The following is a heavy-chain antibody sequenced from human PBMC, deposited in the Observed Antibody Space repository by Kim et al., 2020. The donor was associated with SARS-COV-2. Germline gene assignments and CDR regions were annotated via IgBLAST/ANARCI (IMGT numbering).Heavy chain of an antibody. D-gene: IGHD3-9*01. J-gene: IGHJ3*02. V-gene: IGHV3-7*01. CDR3: ARGRYFVDDI. CDR1: GFTFRNHW. CDR2: INQDGSEK. Sequence: GGSLRLSFAASGFTFRNHWMTWVRQAPGKGLEWVANINQDGSEKFYVDSVKGRFTISRDNAKNSLFLQMNSLRAKDTAVYYCARGRYFVDDIWGQGTMVTVSS.